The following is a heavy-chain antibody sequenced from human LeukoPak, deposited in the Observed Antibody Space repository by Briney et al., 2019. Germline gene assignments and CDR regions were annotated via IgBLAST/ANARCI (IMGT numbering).Heavy chain of an antibody. D-gene: IGHD5-12*01. J-gene: IGHJ4*02. CDR1: GFTFSDYY. Sequence: GGSLRLSCAASGFTFSDYYMSWIRQAPGQGLEWVSYISSSGSTIYYADSVKGRFTISRDNSKNTLYLQMNSLRAEDTAVYYCARDRAWILGALDYWGQGTLVTVSS. CDR2: ISSSGSTI. V-gene: IGHV3-11*04. CDR3: ARDRAWILGALDY.